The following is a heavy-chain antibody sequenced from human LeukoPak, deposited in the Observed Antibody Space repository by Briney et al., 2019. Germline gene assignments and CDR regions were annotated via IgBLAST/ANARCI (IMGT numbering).Heavy chain of an antibody. J-gene: IGHJ3*02. Sequence: PGRSLGLSCAASGFTFDDYAMHWVRQAPGKGLEWVSGISWNSGSIGYADSVKGRFTISRDNAKNSLYLQMNSLRAEDTALYYCAKDIGIAVAGIAFDIWGQGTMVTVSS. CDR2: ISWNSGSI. CDR1: GFTFDDYA. D-gene: IGHD6-19*01. V-gene: IGHV3-9*01. CDR3: AKDIGIAVAGIAFDI.